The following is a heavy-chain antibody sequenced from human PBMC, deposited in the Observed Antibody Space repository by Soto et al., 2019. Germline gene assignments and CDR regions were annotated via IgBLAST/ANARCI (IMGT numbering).Heavy chain of an antibody. CDR3: AKDIRRSSSWVAGFYYYYGMDV. CDR2: ISWDGGST. J-gene: IGHJ6*02. V-gene: IGHV3-43*01. D-gene: IGHD6-13*01. CDR1: GFTFDDYT. Sequence: GGSLRLSCAASGFTFDDYTMHWVRQAPGKGLEWVSLISWDGGSTYYADSVKGRFTISRDNSKNSLYLQMNSLRTEDTALYYCAKDIRRSSSWVAGFYYYYGMDVWGQGTTVTVSS.